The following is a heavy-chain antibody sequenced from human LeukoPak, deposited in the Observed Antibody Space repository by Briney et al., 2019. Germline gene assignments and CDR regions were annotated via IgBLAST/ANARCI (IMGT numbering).Heavy chain of an antibody. V-gene: IGHV3-43*02. J-gene: IGHJ4*02. Sequence: GGSLRLSCAASGFTFNDYAMQWVRQAPGKGLEWVSLISGDGGSTYYADSVKGRFTISRDNSKNSLYLQMNSLRTEDTALYYCAKVGYNSWGIDYWGQGTLVTVSS. CDR1: GFTFNDYA. CDR2: ISGDGGST. CDR3: AKVGYNSWGIDY. D-gene: IGHD5-24*01.